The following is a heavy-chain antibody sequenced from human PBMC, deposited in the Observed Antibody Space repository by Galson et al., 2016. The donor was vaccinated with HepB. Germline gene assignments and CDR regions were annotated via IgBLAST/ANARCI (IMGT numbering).Heavy chain of an antibody. D-gene: IGHD6-13*01. Sequence: SVKVSCKASGYTFTNYGITWVRQAPGQGLEWMGWISVYTGNTNYAQRLQGRVTMSTDTSTSTAYMELRSLRCDDTALYYCAGKRGSWQDGHFDYWGQGTLVTVSS. CDR3: AGKRGSWQDGHFDY. CDR2: ISVYTGNT. V-gene: IGHV1-18*01. J-gene: IGHJ4*02. CDR1: GYTFTNYG.